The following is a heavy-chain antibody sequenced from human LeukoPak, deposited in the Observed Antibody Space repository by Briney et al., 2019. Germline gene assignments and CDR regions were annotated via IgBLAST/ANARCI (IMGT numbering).Heavy chain of an antibody. CDR2: MNPNSGDT. Sequence: ASVKVSCKTSGYTFTSYDINWVRQATGQGLEWMGWMNPNSGDTGYAQKFQDRVTMTRNTSKSTAYMGLRGLSSEDTAVYYCARTRGYSLGYSDYWGQGALVTVSS. J-gene: IGHJ4*02. V-gene: IGHV1-8*01. D-gene: IGHD5-18*01. CDR1: GYTFTSYD. CDR3: ARTRGYSLGYSDY.